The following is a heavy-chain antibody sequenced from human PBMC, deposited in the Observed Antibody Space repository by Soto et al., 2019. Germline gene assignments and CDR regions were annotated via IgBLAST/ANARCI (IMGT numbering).Heavy chain of an antibody. CDR2: IHPGGRT. CDR3: ARDGTDGYNLVF. V-gene: IGHV4-4*01. CDR1: CCSISDHNW. Sequence: QVHLQDSGPGLGQPPWTLSLTCAVSCCSISDHNWWSWVRQPPGKGLEWIAEIHPGGRTNYKASFKSRLTISRVKPQTHSSLRLTSVNAADPAVYFCARDGTDGYNLVFGGQGTLVTVSS. J-gene: IGHJ4*02. D-gene: IGHD5-12*01.